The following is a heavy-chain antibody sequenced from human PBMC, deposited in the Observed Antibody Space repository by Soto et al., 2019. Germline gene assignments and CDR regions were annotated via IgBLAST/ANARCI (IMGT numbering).Heavy chain of an antibody. CDR3: ARGDSTDCSNGVCSFFYNHDMDV. Sequence: ASVKVSCKASGYSFTDYHIHWVRQAPGQGLEWLGRINPKSGGTSTAQKFQGWVTMTTDASISTASMELTRLTSDDTAIYYCARGDSTDCSNGVCSFFYNHDMDVWGQGTTVTVYS. J-gene: IGHJ6*02. CDR2: INPKSGGT. D-gene: IGHD2-8*01. CDR1: GYSFTDYH. V-gene: IGHV1-2*04.